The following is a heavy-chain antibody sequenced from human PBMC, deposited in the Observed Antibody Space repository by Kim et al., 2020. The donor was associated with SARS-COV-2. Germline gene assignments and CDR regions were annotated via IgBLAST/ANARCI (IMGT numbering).Heavy chain of an antibody. CDR2: ISYDGSNK. CDR1: GFTFSSYA. CDR3: ARDLLDQLLYFSYYYYGMDV. J-gene: IGHJ6*02. D-gene: IGHD2-2*02. V-gene: IGHV3-30-3*01. Sequence: GGSLRLSCAASGFTFSSYAMHWVRQAPGKGLEWVAVISYDGSNKYYADSVKGRFTISRDNSKNTLYLQMNSLRAEDTAVYYCARDLLDQLLYFSYYYYGMDVWGQGTTVTVSS.